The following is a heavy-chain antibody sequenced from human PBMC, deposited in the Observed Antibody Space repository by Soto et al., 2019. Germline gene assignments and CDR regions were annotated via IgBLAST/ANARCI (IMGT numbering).Heavy chain of an antibody. J-gene: IGHJ4*02. Sequence: ASVKVSCKASDYTFTSYGISWVRQAPGQGLEWMGWISAYNGNTNYAQKLQGRVTMTTDTSTSTAYMELRSLRSDDTAVYYCARDPYGDYAGGDFDYWGQGTLVTVSS. D-gene: IGHD4-17*01. V-gene: IGHV1-18*01. CDR2: ISAYNGNT. CDR1: DYTFTSYG. CDR3: ARDPYGDYAGGDFDY.